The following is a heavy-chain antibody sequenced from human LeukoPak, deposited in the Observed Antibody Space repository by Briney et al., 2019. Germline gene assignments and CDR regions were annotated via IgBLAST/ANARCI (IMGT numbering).Heavy chain of an antibody. CDR3: ARDLRYSSSWYYYDMDV. CDR2: ICHSGSI. CDR1: GGSISSTDW. V-gene: IGHV4-4*02. J-gene: IGHJ6*02. D-gene: IGHD6-13*01. Sequence: SGTLSLTCAVSGGSISSTDWWSWGRQPPGKGLGGSGEICHSGSINYNASLKSRVTISVDNPKNQFPLKLSSVTAEDTAVYYCARDLRYSSSWYYYDMDVGGQGTTVTVSS.